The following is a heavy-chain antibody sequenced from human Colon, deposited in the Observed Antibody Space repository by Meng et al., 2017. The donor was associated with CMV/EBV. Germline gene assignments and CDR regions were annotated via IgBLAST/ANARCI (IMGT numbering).Heavy chain of an antibody. CDR3: ARHYRGDDSWSGFYTGIDY. J-gene: IGHJ4*02. CDR2: IYYTGSA. D-gene: IGHD3-3*01. CDR1: SISSYY. V-gene: IGHV4-39*01. Sequence: SISSYYWGWIRQPPGQGLEWIGSIYYTGSAYNNPSLKSRVTISVDRSKNQVSLNMGSVTAADTAVYYCARHYRGDDSWSGFYTGIDYWGQGTLVTVSS.